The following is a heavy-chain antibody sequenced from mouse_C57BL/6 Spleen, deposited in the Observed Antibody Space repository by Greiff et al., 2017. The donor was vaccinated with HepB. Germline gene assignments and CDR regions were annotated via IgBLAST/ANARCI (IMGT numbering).Heavy chain of an antibody. D-gene: IGHD5-1*01. Sequence: EVQLVESGPGLVKPSQSLSLTCSVTGYSITSGYYWNWIRQFPGNKLEWMGYISYDGSNNYNPSLKNRISITRDTSKNQFFLKLNSVTTEDTATYYCERWSTSYYAMDYWGQGTSVTVSS. CDR3: ERWSTSYYAMDY. V-gene: IGHV3-6*01. J-gene: IGHJ4*01. CDR2: ISYDGSN. CDR1: GYSITSGYY.